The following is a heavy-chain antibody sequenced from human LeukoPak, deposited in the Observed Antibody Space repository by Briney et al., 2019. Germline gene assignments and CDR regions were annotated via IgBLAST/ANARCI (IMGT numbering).Heavy chain of an antibody. Sequence: SQTLSLTCTVSGGSISSGDYCWSWIRQPPGKGLEWIGYIYYSGSTYYNPSLKSRVTISVDTSKNQFSLKLSSVTAADTAVYYCARSGYDSQDYFDYWGQGTLVTVSS. CDR2: IYYSGST. CDR3: ARSGYDSQDYFDY. D-gene: IGHD3-3*01. V-gene: IGHV4-30-4*01. J-gene: IGHJ4*02. CDR1: GGSISSGDYC.